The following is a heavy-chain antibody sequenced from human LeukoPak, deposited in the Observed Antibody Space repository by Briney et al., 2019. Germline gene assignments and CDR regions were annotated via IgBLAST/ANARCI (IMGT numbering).Heavy chain of an antibody. Sequence: GGSLRLSCAASGFTFDDHGMSWVRQAPGKGLEWVANIKQDGSQKHYVDSVKGRFTISRDNSKNLLYLQMDSLGAEDTAVYYCVRGGYSSFDYWGQGTLVTVSS. CDR1: GFTFDDHG. CDR2: IKQDGSQK. V-gene: IGHV3-7*01. J-gene: IGHJ4*02. CDR3: VRGGYSSFDY. D-gene: IGHD3-10*01.